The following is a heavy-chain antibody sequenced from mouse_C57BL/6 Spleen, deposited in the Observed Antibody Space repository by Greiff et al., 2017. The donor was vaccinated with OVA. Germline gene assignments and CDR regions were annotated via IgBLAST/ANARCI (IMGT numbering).Heavy chain of an antibody. CDR1: GYTFTSYT. CDR3: ARGSSGYDAMDF. Sequence: VQLQQSGAELARPGASVKMSCKASGYTFTSYTMHWVKQRPGQGLEWIGYINPSSGYTKYNQKFKDKATLTADKSSSTAYMQLSSLTSEDSAVYYCARGSSGYDAMDFWGQGTSVTVSS. CDR2: INPSSGYT. V-gene: IGHV1-4*01. D-gene: IGHD3-2*02. J-gene: IGHJ4*01.